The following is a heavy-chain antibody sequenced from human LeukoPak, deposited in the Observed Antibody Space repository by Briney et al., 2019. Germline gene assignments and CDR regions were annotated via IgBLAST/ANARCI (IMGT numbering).Heavy chain of an antibody. CDR2: IKEDGSDR. CDR1: GFSFSNYW. J-gene: IGHJ4*02. V-gene: IGHV3-7*01. Sequence: QPGGSLRLSCAASGFSFSNYWMTWVRQAPGKGLERVANIKEDGSDRYYGDSVRGRFIISRDNAKNSLYLQMESLRAEDTALYYCARDSYNSVDYWGQGTLVTVSS. D-gene: IGHD5-24*01. CDR3: ARDSYNSVDY.